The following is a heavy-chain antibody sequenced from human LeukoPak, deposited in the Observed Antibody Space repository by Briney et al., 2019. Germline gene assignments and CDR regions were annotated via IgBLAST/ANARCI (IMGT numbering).Heavy chain of an antibody. CDR1: GFTFSSYA. CDR3: AKGVGATYYYYYYMDV. CDR2: ISGSGGST. V-gene: IGHV3-23*01. D-gene: IGHD1-26*01. J-gene: IGHJ6*03. Sequence: QPGGSLRLSCAASGFTFSSYAMSWVRQAPGKGLELVSAISGSGGSTYYADSVKGRFTISRDNSKNTLYLQTNSLRAEDTAVYYCAKGVGATYYYYYYMDVWGKGTTVTVSS.